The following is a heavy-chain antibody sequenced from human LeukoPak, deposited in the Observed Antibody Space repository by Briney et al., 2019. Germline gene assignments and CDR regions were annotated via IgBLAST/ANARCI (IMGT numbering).Heavy chain of an antibody. Sequence: GESLKISGKGSGYSFTSYWIGWVRQMPGKGLEWMGSIYPGDSDTRYSPSFQGQVTISADKSNSTAYLQGSSLKASDTAMYYWARLPRITMVRGLYYFDYWGQGTLVTVSS. J-gene: IGHJ4*02. V-gene: IGHV5-51*01. CDR1: GYSFTSYW. D-gene: IGHD3-10*01. CDR3: ARLPRITMVRGLYYFDY. CDR2: IYPGDSDT.